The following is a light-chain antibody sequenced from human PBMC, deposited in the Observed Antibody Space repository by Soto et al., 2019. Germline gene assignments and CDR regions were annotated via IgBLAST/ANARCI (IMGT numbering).Light chain of an antibody. CDR3: QQLKSYPFT. Sequence: AIQLTQSPSSLSASVGDRVSITCRASQGISSALAWYQHKPGKPPKILIYDASSLQSGVPSRFSGSASGTACTLTISSLQPEDFATYYCQQLKSYPFTFGQGTRLEIK. J-gene: IGKJ5*01. CDR2: DAS. CDR1: QGISSA. V-gene: IGKV1-13*02.